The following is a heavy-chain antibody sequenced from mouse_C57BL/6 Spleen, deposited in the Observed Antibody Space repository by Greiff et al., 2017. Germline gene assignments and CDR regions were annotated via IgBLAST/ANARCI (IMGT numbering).Heavy chain of an antibody. V-gene: IGHV1-39*01. CDR3: ARDLAGAMGC. J-gene: IGHJ4*01. CDR1: GYSFTDYN. D-gene: IGHD3-3*01. CDR2: INTNYGTT. Sequence: LQESGPELVKPGASVKISCKASGYSFTDYNMNWVKQSHGKSLEWIGVINTNYGTTSYNQKFKGKATLTVDKSSITAYMQLHSLTSEDSAVYYCARDLAGAMGCWGQGASVTVSS.